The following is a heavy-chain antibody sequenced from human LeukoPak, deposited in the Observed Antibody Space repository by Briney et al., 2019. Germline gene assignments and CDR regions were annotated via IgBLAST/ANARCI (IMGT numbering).Heavy chain of an antibody. Sequence: GGSLRLSCAASGFTFSTYAMNWVRQAPAKGLEWVSTIGGGGPTTDYADSVKNRFTISRDNSKNTLYLQMNSLRAEDTAVYFCARGFLGGTDQYFDSWGQGTLVTVSS. D-gene: IGHD6-19*01. J-gene: IGHJ4*02. CDR1: GFTFSTYA. CDR3: ARGFLGGTDQYFDS. CDR2: IGGGGPTT. V-gene: IGHV3-23*01.